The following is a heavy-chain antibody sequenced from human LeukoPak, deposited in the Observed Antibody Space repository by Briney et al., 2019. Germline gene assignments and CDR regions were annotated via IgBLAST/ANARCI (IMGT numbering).Heavy chain of an antibody. J-gene: IGHJ4*02. CDR3: VRGDSHKSDWYNN. CDR2: MLYDGSTK. CDR1: GFRLSSYA. D-gene: IGHD6-19*01. Sequence: GGSLRLSCAASGFRLSSYAMHWVRQAPGKGLEWVAVMLYDGSTKYYADSVKGRFTISRDDSKNTLYLQMNSLRAEDTAVYYCVRGDSHKSDWYNNWGQGTLVTVSS. V-gene: IGHV3-30-3*01.